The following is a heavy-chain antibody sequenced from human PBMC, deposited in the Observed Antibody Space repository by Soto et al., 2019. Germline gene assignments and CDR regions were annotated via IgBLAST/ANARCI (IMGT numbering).Heavy chain of an antibody. J-gene: IGHJ4*02. CDR2: IYYSGST. CDR1: GGSISNYY. D-gene: IGHD5-18*01. CDR3: ARGYVDTAMITPWLGFPLDY. V-gene: IGHV4-59*01. Sequence: PSETLSLTCNVSGGSISNYYWSWIRQPPGKGPEWIGYIYYSGSTNYNPSLKSRVTISVDTSKNQFSLKLSSVTAADTAVYYCARGYVDTAMITPWLGFPLDYWGQGTLVTVSS.